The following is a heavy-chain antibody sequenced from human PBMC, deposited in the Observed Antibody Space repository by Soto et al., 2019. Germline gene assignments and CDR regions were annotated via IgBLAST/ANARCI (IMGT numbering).Heavy chain of an antibody. CDR3: ARYGSVIYYSLDCRCGLDV. Sequence: SQTLSHTCPVSGGSISRCGYHWCWIRQHPGKGREWIGYIYYSGSTYYNPSLKSRVTISVDTSKNQFSLKLSSVTAADTAVYYCARYGSVIYYSLDCRCGLDVSGQ. J-gene: IGHJ3*01. CDR1: GGSISRCGYH. D-gene: IGHD3-10*01. V-gene: IGHV4-31*03. CDR2: IYYSGST.